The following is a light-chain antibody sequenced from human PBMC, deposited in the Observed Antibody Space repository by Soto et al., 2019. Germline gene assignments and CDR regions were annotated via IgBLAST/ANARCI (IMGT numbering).Light chain of an antibody. CDR2: EVS. Sequence: QSVLTQPPSASGSPGQSVTISCTGTSSDIGGYNYVSWYQQHPGKAPKLMIYEVSKRPSGVPDRFSGSKSGNTASLTVSGLQAVDEADYYCSSYAGSNNYVFGSGTKLTVL. CDR3: SSYAGSNNYV. J-gene: IGLJ1*01. CDR1: SSDIGGYNY. V-gene: IGLV2-8*01.